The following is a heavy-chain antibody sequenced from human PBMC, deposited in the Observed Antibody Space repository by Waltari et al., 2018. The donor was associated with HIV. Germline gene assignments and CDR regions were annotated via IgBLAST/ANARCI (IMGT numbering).Heavy chain of an antibody. V-gene: IGHV1-8*01. CDR1: GYTFTNYD. D-gene: IGHD5-18*01. CDR3: SRGRGYSYGYSDL. CDR2: INPNSGNT. J-gene: IGHJ4*01. Sequence: QVQLVQSGAEVRKPGASVKVSCKASGYTFTNYDINWVRQAPGQGLEWMGWINPNSGNTGYAQKFQGRVTMTRDTSRSTAYMELTSLTSEDTAVYHCSRGRGYSYGYSDLWG.